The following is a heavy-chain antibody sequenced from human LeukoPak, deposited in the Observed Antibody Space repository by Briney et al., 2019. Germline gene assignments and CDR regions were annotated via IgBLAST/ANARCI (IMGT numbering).Heavy chain of an antibody. CDR2: ISDIGSI. CDR1: GGSISSYY. D-gene: IGHD2/OR15-2a*01. Sequence: PSEILSLTCTVSGGSISSYYWSWIRQPPGKGLEWIAYISDIGSINYNPSLKSRVTISLDTSKNQFSLKLSSVTAADTAVYYCAGHHPRNTVDFWGQGTLVTVSS. CDR3: AGHHPRNTVDF. V-gene: IGHV4-59*08. J-gene: IGHJ4*02.